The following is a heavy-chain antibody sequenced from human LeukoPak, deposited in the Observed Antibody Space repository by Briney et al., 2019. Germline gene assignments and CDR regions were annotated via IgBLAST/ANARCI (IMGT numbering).Heavy chain of an antibody. V-gene: IGHV3-9*01. J-gene: IGHJ4*02. Sequence: GGSLRLSCAASGFTFDDYAMHWVRQAPGKGLEWVSGISWNSGNIGCADSVKGRLSISRDSAKNSLYLQMNSLRAEDTALYYCAKAWGGWGQGTLVTVSS. CDR1: GFTFDDYA. CDR3: AKAWGG. D-gene: IGHD3-16*01. CDR2: ISWNSGNI.